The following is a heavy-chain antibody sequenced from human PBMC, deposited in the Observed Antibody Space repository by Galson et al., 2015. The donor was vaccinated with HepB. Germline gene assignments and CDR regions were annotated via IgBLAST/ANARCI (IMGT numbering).Heavy chain of an antibody. V-gene: IGHV3-7*01. CDR3: ARDSSYIVVPAAGDFDH. D-gene: IGHD2-2*01. J-gene: IGHJ4*02. Sequence: SLRLSCAASGFTFSNYWMSWVRQAPGKGLEWVATIKQGGSEKFYVDSVKGRFTISRDNAKNSLYLQMNSLRAEDTAVFYCARDSSYIVVPAAGDFDHWGQGTLVTVSS. CDR1: GFTFSNYW. CDR2: IKQGGSEK.